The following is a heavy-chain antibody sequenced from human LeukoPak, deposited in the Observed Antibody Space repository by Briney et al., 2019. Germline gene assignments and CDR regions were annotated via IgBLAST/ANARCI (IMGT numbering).Heavy chain of an antibody. CDR2: VSRDGSET. V-gene: IGHV3-7*03. J-gene: IGHJ6*02. CDR3: ARNNGMDV. Sequence: GGSLRLSCAASGFALSSYWMTWVRQVPGRGPEWVANVSRDGSETYYLDSVKGRFTISKDNAKNSLYLQMNSLRAEDTALYHCARNNGMDVRVGGTTAIVS. D-gene: IGHD2-8*01. CDR1: GFALSSYW.